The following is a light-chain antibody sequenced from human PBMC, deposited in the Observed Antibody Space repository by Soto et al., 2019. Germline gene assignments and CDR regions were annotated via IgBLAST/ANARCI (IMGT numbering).Light chain of an antibody. CDR1: QSINRW. Sequence: DIQMTQSPSTLSASVGDRVTITCRASQSINRWLAWYQQKPGKAPKLLIYKASSLESGVPSRFSGGGIGTEFSLSISSLQPDDFETYYCQQYSTYPYIFGQGTKVEIK. J-gene: IGKJ2*01. V-gene: IGKV1-5*03. CDR2: KAS. CDR3: QQYSTYPYI.